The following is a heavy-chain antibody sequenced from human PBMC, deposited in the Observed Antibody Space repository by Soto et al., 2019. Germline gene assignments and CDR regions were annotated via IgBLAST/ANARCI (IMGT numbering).Heavy chain of an antibody. CDR1: GYTFTNHY. CDR2: INPSAGST. J-gene: IGHJ4*02. CDR3: ARDLCLTRACGTYFDS. Sequence: QVQLVQSGAEVKKPGASVKVSCKASGYTFTNHYIHWVRQTPGQGLEYFGIINPSAGSTSSVKRFQDRITITRETSTSTVYMELSGLTSDDTAVYYCARDLCLTRACGTYFDSWGQGTLVTVSS. D-gene: IGHD1-1*01. V-gene: IGHV1-46*01.